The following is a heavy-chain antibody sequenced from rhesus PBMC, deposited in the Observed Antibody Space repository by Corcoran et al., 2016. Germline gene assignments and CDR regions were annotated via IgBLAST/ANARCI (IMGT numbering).Heavy chain of an antibody. CDR3: AKGYYEDDYGYYYTDLPFDY. Sequence: EVQLVETGGGLVQPGGSLKLSCAASGFTFSSYGMSWVRQAPGKGLEWVSAIISGWGSTYSADSVKGRFTISRDNSKNTLSLQMNSLRAEDTAVYYCAKGYYEDDYGYYYTDLPFDYWGQGVLVTVSS. V-gene: IGHV3S5*01. CDR1: GFTFSSYG. CDR2: IISGWGST. J-gene: IGHJ4*01. D-gene: IGHD3-9*01.